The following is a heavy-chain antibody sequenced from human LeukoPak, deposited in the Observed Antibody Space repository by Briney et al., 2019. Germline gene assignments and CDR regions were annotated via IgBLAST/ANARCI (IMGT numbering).Heavy chain of an antibody. CDR1: GGSFSGYY. J-gene: IGHJ6*04. CDR2: INHSGST. V-gene: IGHV4-34*01. Sequence: SETLSLTCAVYGGSFSGYYWSWIRQPPGKGLEWIGEINHSGSTNYNPSLKSRVTISVDTSKNQFSLKLSSVTAADTAVYYCARGIAVAGIGPYYCYYGMDVWGKGTTVTVSS. D-gene: IGHD6-19*01. CDR3: ARGIAVAGIGPYYCYYGMDV.